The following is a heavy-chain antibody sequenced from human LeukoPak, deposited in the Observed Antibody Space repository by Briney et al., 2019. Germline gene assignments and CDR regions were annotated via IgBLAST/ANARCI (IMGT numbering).Heavy chain of an antibody. CDR3: ARQKYSSGWYIRYFDL. CDR1: GGSFSGYY. V-gene: IGHV4-34*01. D-gene: IGHD6-19*01. Sequence: PSETLSLTCAVYGGSFSGYYWSWIRQPPGKGLEWIGEINHSGSTNYNPSLKSRVTISVDTSKNQFSLKLSSVTAADTAVYYCARQKYSSGWYIRYFDLWGRGTLVTVSS. J-gene: IGHJ2*01. CDR2: INHSGST.